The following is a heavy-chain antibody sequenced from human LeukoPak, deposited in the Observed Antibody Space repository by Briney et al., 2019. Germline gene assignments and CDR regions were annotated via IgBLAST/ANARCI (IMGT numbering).Heavy chain of an antibody. J-gene: IGHJ4*02. CDR3: VKGRIWDRDTPLDC. CDR1: GFTFSDYD. D-gene: IGHD1-26*01. V-gene: IGHV3-64D*09. CDR2: ISSDVGTT. Sequence: GGSLRLSCSASGFTFSDYDMEWVRQAPGKGLEYVSGISSDVGTTYYADSVRGRFTISRDNSRRKLSLQMSSLRPDDTAVYYCVKGRIWDRDTPLDCWGQGTVVTVSS.